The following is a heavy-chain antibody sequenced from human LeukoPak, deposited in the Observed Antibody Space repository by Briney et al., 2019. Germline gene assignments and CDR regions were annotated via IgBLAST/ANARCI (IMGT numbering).Heavy chain of an antibody. CDR3: ATKQWLAPPPDS. V-gene: IGHV3-74*01. J-gene: IGHJ4*02. CDR1: GFTFSKYW. Sequence: GGPLRLSCAASGFTFSKYWMLWVRHAPGKGLESVSRINTDGTVQTYAAAVKGRFTVSRDNADNTMFLQMNSVRDEDTAVYYCATKQWLAPPPDSWGQGTPVTVSS. CDR2: INTDGTVQ. D-gene: IGHD6-19*01.